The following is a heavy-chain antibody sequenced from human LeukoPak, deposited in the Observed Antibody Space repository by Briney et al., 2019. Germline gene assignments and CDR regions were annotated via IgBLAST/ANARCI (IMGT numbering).Heavy chain of an antibody. CDR2: IYDSGST. V-gene: IGHV4-39*07. D-gene: IGHD3-22*01. CDR1: GGSIRSSGYY. J-gene: IGHJ4*02. Sequence: PSETLSLTCTVSGGSIRSSGYYWGWIRQPPGKGLEWIGSIYDSGSTYYNPSLKSRLTISIDTSKNQISLKLNSVTAADTAVYYCARFYYYDSSGYYPRYFDHWGPGTLVTVSS. CDR3: ARFYYYDSSGYYPRYFDH.